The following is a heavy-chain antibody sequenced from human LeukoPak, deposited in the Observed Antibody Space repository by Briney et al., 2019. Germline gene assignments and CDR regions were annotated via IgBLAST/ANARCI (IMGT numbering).Heavy chain of an antibody. V-gene: IGHV4-59*01. D-gene: IGHD4-17*01. Sequence: SETLSLTCTVSGGSISSYYWSWIRQPPGKGLEWIGYIYYSGSTNYNPSLKSRVSISVDTSKNQFSLKLSSVTAADTAVYYCARTGSTVTMLYPFDHWGQGTLVTVSP. CDR3: ARTGSTVTMLYPFDH. CDR2: IYYSGST. CDR1: GGSISSYY. J-gene: IGHJ4*02.